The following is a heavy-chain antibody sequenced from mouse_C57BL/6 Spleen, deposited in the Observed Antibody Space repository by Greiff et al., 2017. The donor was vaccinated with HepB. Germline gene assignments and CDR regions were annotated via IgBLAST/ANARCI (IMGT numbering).Heavy chain of an antibody. CDR3: ATPRGYDYPNYYAMDY. J-gene: IGHJ4*01. D-gene: IGHD2-4*01. Sequence: QVQLQQPGAELVKPGASVKVSCKASGYTFTSYWMHWVKQRPGQGLEWIGRIHPSDSDTNYNQKFKGKATLTVDKSSSTAYMQLSSLTSEDSAVYYCATPRGYDYPNYYAMDYWGQGTSVTVSS. CDR1: GYTFTSYW. V-gene: IGHV1-74*01. CDR2: IHPSDSDT.